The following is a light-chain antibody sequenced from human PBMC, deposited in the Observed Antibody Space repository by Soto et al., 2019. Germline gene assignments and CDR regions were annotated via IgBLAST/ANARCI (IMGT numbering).Light chain of an antibody. Sequence: DVVITQSPLSLPVTLGQPASISCRSSQSLVHSDGNTYLNWFQQWPGQSPRRLIYKVSNRDSGVPDRFSGSGSGTNFTLKISRVEAEDVGVYYCMQGTHWPPYTFGQGTKLEIK. CDR1: QSLVHSDGNTY. V-gene: IGKV2-30*02. CDR2: KVS. CDR3: MQGTHWPPYT. J-gene: IGKJ2*01.